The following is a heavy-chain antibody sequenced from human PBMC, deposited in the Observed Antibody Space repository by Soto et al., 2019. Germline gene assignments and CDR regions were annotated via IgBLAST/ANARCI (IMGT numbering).Heavy chain of an antibody. Sequence: QVQLVQSGAEVKKPGASVKVSCKASGYTFTSYGISWVRQAPGQGLEWMGWISAYNGNTNYAQKLQGRVTMTTDTSTSTAYMELRSLRSDDTAVYYCARDSYYYGSESYYIPSNFDYWGQGTLVTVSS. CDR2: ISAYNGNT. CDR1: GYTFTSYG. CDR3: ARDSYYYGSESYYIPSNFDY. V-gene: IGHV1-18*01. D-gene: IGHD3-10*01. J-gene: IGHJ4*02.